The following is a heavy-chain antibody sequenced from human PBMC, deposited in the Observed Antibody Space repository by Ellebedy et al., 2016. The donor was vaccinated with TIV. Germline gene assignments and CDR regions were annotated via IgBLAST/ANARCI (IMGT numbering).Heavy chain of an antibody. J-gene: IGHJ3*02. CDR2: IKQDGSEK. Sequence: PGGSLRLSCAASGFTFSSFAMNWVRQAPGKGLEWVANIKQDGSEKYYVDSVKGRFTISRDNAKNSLYLQMNSLRAEDTAVYYCARDRLVGYHAFDIWGQGTMVTVSS. D-gene: IGHD6-25*01. CDR1: GFTFSSFA. V-gene: IGHV3-7*01. CDR3: ARDRLVGYHAFDI.